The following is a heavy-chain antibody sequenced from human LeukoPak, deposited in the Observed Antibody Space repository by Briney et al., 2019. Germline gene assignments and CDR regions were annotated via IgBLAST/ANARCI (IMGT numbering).Heavy chain of an antibody. Sequence: GGSLRLSCATSGFTFSTYSMNWVRQAPGKGLEWVSSIDSSRSYIYYADSLKGRFTLPRDNAQTSLYLQMNRLRAEDTAVYYCARSYCSSPTCYAFDYWGQGTLVTVSS. D-gene: IGHD2-2*01. J-gene: IGHJ4*02. CDR2: IDSSRSYI. CDR3: ARSYCSSPTCYAFDY. CDR1: GFTFSTYS. V-gene: IGHV3-21*01.